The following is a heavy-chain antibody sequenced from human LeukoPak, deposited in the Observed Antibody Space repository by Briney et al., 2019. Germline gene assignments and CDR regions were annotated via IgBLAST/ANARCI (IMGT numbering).Heavy chain of an antibody. D-gene: IGHD5-12*01. J-gene: IGHJ4*02. CDR3: ARAMRSGYDY. Sequence: GGTLRLSSAAFGFTFSNYGTNWDPQSPVNGLEGLSYISSSDNTIYYADSVKGRFTISRDNAKNSMYLQMNSLRDEDTAVYYCARAMRSGYDYWGQGTLVTVSS. CDR1: GFTFSNYG. V-gene: IGHV3-48*02. CDR2: ISSSDNTI.